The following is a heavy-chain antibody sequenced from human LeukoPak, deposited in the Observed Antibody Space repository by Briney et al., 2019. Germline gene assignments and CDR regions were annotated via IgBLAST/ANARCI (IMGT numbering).Heavy chain of an antibody. CDR1: GGSISSYY. D-gene: IGHD1-14*01. Sequence: PSETLSLTCTVSGGSISSYYWSWIRQPPGKGLECIAYIYYSDSTNYKPSLKSRVTVSVDTSKNQFSLKLSSVTAADTAVYYCARFPGGAEYRHYYYMDVWGTGTTVTVSS. J-gene: IGHJ6*03. V-gene: IGHV4-59*01. CDR2: IYYSDST. CDR3: ARFPGGAEYRHYYYMDV.